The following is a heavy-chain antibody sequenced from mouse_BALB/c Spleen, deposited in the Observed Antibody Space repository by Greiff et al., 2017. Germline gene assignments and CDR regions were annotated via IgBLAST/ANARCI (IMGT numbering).Heavy chain of an antibody. CDR2: INPGSGGT. V-gene: IGHV1-54*01. CDR3: ARGGRGAMDY. Sequence: VQLHQSGAELVRPGTSVKVSCKASGFAFTNYLIEWVKQRPGQGLEWIGVINPGSGGTNYNEKFKGKATLTADKSSSTAYMQLSSLTSDDSAVYICARGGRGAMDYWGQGTSVTVSS. CDR1: GFAFTNYL. J-gene: IGHJ4*01. D-gene: IGHD3-3*01.